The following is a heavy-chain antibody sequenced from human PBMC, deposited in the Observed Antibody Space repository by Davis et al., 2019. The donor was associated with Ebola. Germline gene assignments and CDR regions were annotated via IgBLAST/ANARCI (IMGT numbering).Heavy chain of an antibody. J-gene: IGHJ4*02. CDR3: ASNYYDSSGYYYVAY. V-gene: IGHV1-69*13. CDR1: GGTFSSYA. D-gene: IGHD3-22*01. Sequence: SVKVSCKASGGTFSSYAISWVRQAPGQGLEWMGGIIPIFGTANYAQKFQGRVTITADESTSTAYMELSSLRSEDTAVYYCASNYYDSSGYYYVAYWGQGTLVTVSS. CDR2: IIPIFGTA.